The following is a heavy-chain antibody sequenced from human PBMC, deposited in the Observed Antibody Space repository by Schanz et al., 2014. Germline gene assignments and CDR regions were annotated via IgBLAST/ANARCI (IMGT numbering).Heavy chain of an antibody. CDR1: GFTLSSYG. Sequence: VHLVESGGGVVQPGRSLRLSCSASGFTLSSYGMHWVRQAPKGLEWVSSINSRSNFIYYADSVKGRFTISRDNAKNSLYLQMNSLRAEDTAVYYCAGAVATIRADSFDIWGQGTMVAVSS. V-gene: IGHV3-21*01. D-gene: IGHD5-12*01. CDR3: AGAVATIRADSFDI. J-gene: IGHJ3*02. CDR2: INSRSNFI.